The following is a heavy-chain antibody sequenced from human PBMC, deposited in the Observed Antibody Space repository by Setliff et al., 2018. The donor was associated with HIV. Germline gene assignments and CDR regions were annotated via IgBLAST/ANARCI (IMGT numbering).Heavy chain of an antibody. CDR3: ARDPIDYGDSPFDY. Sequence: PGGSLRLSCAASGFTFSSYAMSWVRQAPGKGLEWVGFIRSKSYSATTEYAASVKGRFIISRDDSKGIAYLQMNSLRTEDTAVYYCARDPIDYGDSPFDYWGQGTLVTVSS. D-gene: IGHD4-17*01. V-gene: IGHV3-49*04. CDR2: IRSKSYSATT. J-gene: IGHJ4*02. CDR1: GFTFSSYA.